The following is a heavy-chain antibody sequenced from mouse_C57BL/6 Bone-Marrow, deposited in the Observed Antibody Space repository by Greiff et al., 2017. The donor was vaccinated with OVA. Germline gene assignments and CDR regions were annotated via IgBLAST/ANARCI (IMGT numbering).Heavy chain of an antibody. CDR3: ARGADGYYFTFFAY. CDR2: INPGSGGT. CDR1: GYAFTNYL. V-gene: IGHV1-54*01. D-gene: IGHD2-3*01. J-gene: IGHJ3*01. Sequence: QVQLQQSGAELVRPGTSVKVSCKASGYAFTNYLIEWVKQRPGQGLEWIGVINPGSGGTNYNEKFKGKATLTADKSSSTAYMQLSSLTSEDSAVYFGARGADGYYFTFFAYWGQGTLVTVSA.